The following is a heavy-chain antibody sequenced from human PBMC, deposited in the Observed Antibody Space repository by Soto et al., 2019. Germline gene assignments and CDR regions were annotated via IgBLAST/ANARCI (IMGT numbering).Heavy chain of an antibody. CDR1: GGSISSYY. CDR3: ARVDYYGSGSYYKSYYYYYMDV. J-gene: IGHJ6*03. CDR2: IYYSGST. D-gene: IGHD3-10*01. V-gene: IGHV4-59*01. Sequence: SETLSLTCTVSGGSISSYYWSWIRQPPGKGLEWIGYIYYSGSTNYNPSLKSRVTISVDTSKNQFSLKLSSVTAADTAVYYCARVDYYGSGSYYKSYYYYYMDVWGKGTTVTVSS.